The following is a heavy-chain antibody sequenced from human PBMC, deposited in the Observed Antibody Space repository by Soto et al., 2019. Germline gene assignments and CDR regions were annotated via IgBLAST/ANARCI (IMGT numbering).Heavy chain of an antibody. J-gene: IGHJ6*02. V-gene: IGHV3-30*03. D-gene: IGHD3-3*01. CDR2: MSFDGNHQ. CDR3: ASCERFPRVGVDYYALDV. Sequence: QVHLVESGGGVVQPGESLRLSCAASGFTINRNDMYWVRQAPGKGLEWVAVMSFDGNHQHYADSVKGRFTISRDNSKNTLSVEMNSLRRDDTAVYYCASCERFPRVGVDYYALDVWGQGTTVIVSS. CDR1: GFTINRND.